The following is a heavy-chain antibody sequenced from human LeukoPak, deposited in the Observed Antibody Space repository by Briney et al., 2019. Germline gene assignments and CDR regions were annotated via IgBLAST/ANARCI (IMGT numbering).Heavy chain of an antibody. CDR2: INHSGST. J-gene: IGHJ4*02. CDR3: ARGRARPGSCTRGCSSTLDY. V-gene: IGHV4-39*07. Sequence: SETLSLTCSVSGGSISRSDHYWSWIRQPPGKGLEWIGEINHSGSTNYNPSLKSRVTISVDTSKNQFSLKLSSVTAADTAVYYCARGRARPGSCTRGCSSTLDYWGQGTLVTVSS. CDR1: GGSISRSDHY. D-gene: IGHD3-16*01.